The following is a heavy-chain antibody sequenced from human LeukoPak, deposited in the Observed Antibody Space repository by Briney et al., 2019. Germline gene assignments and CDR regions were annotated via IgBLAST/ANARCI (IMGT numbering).Heavy chain of an antibody. CDR3: ARHARGSGSYYNGYYYYMDV. J-gene: IGHJ6*03. CDR1: GGSFSGYY. CDR2: INHSGST. V-gene: IGHV4-34*01. Sequence: PSETLSLTCAVYGGSFSGYYWSWIRQPPGKGLEWIGEINHSGSTNYNPSLKSRVTISVDTSKNQFSLKLSSVTAADTAVYYCARHARGSGSYYNGYYYYMDVWGKGTTVTISS. D-gene: IGHD3-10*01.